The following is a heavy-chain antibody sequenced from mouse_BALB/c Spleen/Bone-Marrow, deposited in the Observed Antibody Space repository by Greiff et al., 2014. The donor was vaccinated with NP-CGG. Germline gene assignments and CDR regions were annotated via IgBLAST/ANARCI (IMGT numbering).Heavy chain of an antibody. CDR2: IDPANGDT. CDR1: GFNIKDIY. Sequence: EVKLMESGAELVKPGASVKLSCTASGFNIKDIYMHWVKQRPEQGLVWIGRIDPANGDTKYDPKFQGKATITADTSSNTAYLQLSSLTSEDTAVYYCARDYGPFDYWGQGTTLTVSS. V-gene: IGHV14-3*02. CDR3: ARDYGPFDY. D-gene: IGHD1-2*01. J-gene: IGHJ2*01.